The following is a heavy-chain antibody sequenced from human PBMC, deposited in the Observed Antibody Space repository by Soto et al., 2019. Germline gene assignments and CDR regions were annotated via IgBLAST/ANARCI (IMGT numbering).Heavy chain of an antibody. J-gene: IGHJ6*02. CDR2: IYWDDDK. V-gene: IGHV2-5*02. CDR1: GFSLSTSGVG. Sequence: QITLKESRPTLVKPTQTLTVTCTLSGFSLSTSGVGVGWIRQTPEKALEGLAHIYWDDDKRYSPSLKSRLTITKDTSKNQVVLTMTNLDSVDTATYYCARYFSESSDYSLWDDSMDWWAQGTTVTASS. D-gene: IGHD3-22*01. CDR3: ARYFSESSDYSLWDDSMDW.